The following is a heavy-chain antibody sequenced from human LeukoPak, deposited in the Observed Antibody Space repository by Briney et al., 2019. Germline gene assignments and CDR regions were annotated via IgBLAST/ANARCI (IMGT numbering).Heavy chain of an antibody. CDR2: ISYDGSNK. CDR3: AKMVITTTAFDH. D-gene: IGHD3-22*01. J-gene: IGHJ4*02. Sequence: GRSLRLSCAASGFTFSSYGMHWVRQAPGKGLEWVAVISYDGSNKYYADSVKGRFTISRDNSKNTLYLQMNSLRAEDTAVYYCAKMVITTTAFDHWGQGTLVTVSS. V-gene: IGHV3-30*18. CDR1: GFTFSSYG.